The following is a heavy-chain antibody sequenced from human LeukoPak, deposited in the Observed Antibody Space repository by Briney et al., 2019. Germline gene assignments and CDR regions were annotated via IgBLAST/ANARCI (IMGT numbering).Heavy chain of an antibody. J-gene: IGHJ4*02. CDR2: IYYSGST. CDR1: GGSISNYY. D-gene: IGHD3-22*01. Sequence: PSETLSLTCTVSGGSISNYYWSWIRRPPGKGLEWIGYIYYSGSTNYNPSLKSRVTISIDTSKNQFSLKLSSVTAADTAVYYCARHPRYTSGYTFDYWGQGALVTVSS. V-gene: IGHV4-59*08. CDR3: ARHPRYTSGYTFDY.